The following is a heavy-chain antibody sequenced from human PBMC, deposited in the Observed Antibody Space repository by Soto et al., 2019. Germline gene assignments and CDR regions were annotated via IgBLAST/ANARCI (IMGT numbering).Heavy chain of an antibody. Sequence: EVQLLESGGGLVQPGGSLRLSCAASGVTFSSYAMSWVRQAPGKGLEWVSAISGSGGSTYYADSVKGRFTISRDNSKNSLYLKMNSLRAEDTAVYYCAKASGWCGEFDYWGQGTLVTVSS. D-gene: IGHD3-10*01. V-gene: IGHV3-23*01. CDR3: AKASGWCGEFDY. CDR1: GVTFSSYA. J-gene: IGHJ4*02. CDR2: ISGSGGST.